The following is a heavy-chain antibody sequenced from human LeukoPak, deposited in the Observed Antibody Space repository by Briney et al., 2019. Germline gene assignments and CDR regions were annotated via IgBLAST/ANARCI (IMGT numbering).Heavy chain of an antibody. Sequence: SETLSLTCAVYGGSFSGYYWSWIRQPPGKGLEWIGEINHSGSTNYNPSLKSRVTISVDTSKNQFSLKLSSVTAEDTAVYYCAREIYHWGQGTLVTVSS. CDR1: GGSFSGYY. V-gene: IGHV4-34*01. J-gene: IGHJ5*02. CDR2: INHSGST. D-gene: IGHD2/OR15-2a*01. CDR3: AREIYH.